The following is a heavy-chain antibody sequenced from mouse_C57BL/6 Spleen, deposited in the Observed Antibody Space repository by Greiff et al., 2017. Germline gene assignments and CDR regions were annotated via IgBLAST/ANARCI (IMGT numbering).Heavy chain of an antibody. J-gene: IGHJ1*03. CDR3: ARNDYDVDWYFGV. CDR2: IYPGDGDT. CDR1: GYAFSSSW. Sequence: VQLQQSGPELVKPGASVKISCKASGYAFSSSWMNWVKQRPGKGLEWIGRIYPGDGDTNYNGKFKGKATLTADKSSSTAYMQLSSLTSEDSAVYFCARNDYDVDWYFGVWGTGTTVTVTA. D-gene: IGHD2-4*01. V-gene: IGHV1-82*01.